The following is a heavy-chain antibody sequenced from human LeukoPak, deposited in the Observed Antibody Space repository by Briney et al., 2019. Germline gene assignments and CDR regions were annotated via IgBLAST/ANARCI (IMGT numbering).Heavy chain of an antibody. J-gene: IGHJ6*03. CDR2: IYITGST. D-gene: IGHD3-22*01. V-gene: IGHV4-4*07. Sequence: SETLSLTCTVSGGSIISYYWSWIRQSAGTGLVWVGRIYITGSTNYNPSLQSRLSMSVDTSKNQFSLRLTSVSAADTAVYYCARLKYYDSTGYSPGYYMDVWGKGITVTVSS. CDR3: ARLKYYDSTGYSPGYYMDV. CDR1: GGSIISYY.